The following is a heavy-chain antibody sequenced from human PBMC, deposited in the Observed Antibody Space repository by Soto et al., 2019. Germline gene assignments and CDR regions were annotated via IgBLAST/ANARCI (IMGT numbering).Heavy chain of an antibody. V-gene: IGHV3-23*01. D-gene: IGHD2-2*01. J-gene: IGHJ4*02. CDR2: IGGSGTGFNT. CDR3: ASVAPYCSTTTCSMDS. CDR1: GFTFSSYP. Sequence: EVQLLESGGGWVRPGGYLRISCPASGFTFSSYPMKWVRQGPGKGLEWVSTIGGSGTGFNTDYTDSVQGRFVISRDNSKNTVYLQMTSLRAEDTALDYCASVAPYCSTTTCSMDSWGQGTLVTVSS.